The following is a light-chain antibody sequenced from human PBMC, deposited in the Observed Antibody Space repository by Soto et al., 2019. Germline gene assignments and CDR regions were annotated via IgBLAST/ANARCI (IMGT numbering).Light chain of an antibody. V-gene: IGLV2-14*03. Sequence: QSALTQPASVSGSPGQSITISCTGTSSDVGTYNYVSWYQQHPGKAPKVMIYDVSNRPSGGSNRFSGSKSGNTASLTISGLQADDYAEYYCSSCTGSSTSVIFGVGTKLTVL. CDR3: SSCTGSSTSVI. CDR1: SSDVGTYNY. CDR2: DVS. J-gene: IGLJ2*01.